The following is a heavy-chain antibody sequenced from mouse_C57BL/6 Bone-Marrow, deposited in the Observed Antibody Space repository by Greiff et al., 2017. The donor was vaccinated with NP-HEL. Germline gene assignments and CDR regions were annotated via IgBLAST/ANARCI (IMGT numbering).Heavy chain of an antibody. CDR2: IYPGSGST. V-gene: IGHV1-55*01. Sequence: LQQPGAELVKPGASVKMSCKASGYTFTSYWITWVKQRPGQGLEWIGDIYPGSGSTNYNEKFKSKATLTVDTSSSTAYMELRSLTSEDSAVYYCAREGNWDVEEDYWGQGTTLTVSS. CDR3: AREGNWDVEEDY. CDR1: GYTFTSYW. J-gene: IGHJ2*01. D-gene: IGHD4-1*01.